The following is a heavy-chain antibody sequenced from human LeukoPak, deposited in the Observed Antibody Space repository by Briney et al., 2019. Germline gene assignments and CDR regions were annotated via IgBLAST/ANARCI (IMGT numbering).Heavy chain of an antibody. V-gene: IGHV3-48*01. CDR3: ARDFQTLVRVQH. CDR2: ISGSSSI. Sequence: GGSLRLSCAVSGFIFSSYSMNWVRQAPGKGLEWVSYISGSSSIRYADSVKGRFTISRDNAKNSLYLQMNSLRAEDTAVYYCARDFQTLVRVQHWGQGTRLTVSS. J-gene: IGHJ1*01. CDR1: GFIFSSYS. D-gene: IGHD2-8*02.